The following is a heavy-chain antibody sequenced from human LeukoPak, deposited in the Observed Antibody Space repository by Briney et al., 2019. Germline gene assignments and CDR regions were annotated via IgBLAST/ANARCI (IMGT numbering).Heavy chain of an antibody. D-gene: IGHD3-16*01. CDR3: ARAFDYVWGSSHDAFDI. V-gene: IGHV4-4*02. CDR1: GGSISSSNW. CDR2: IYHSGST. Sequence: SETLSLTCAVSGGSISSSNWWSWVRQPPGKGLEWIGEIYHSGSTNYNPSLKSRVTISVDKSKNQFSLKLSSVTAADTAVYYCARAFDYVWGSSHDAFDIWGQGTMVTVSS. J-gene: IGHJ3*02.